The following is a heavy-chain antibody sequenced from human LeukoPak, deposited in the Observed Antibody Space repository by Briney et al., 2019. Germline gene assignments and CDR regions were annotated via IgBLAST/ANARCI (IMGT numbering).Heavy chain of an antibody. V-gene: IGHV4-30-4*01. Sequence: SHTLALTCTVSGGSNRSGDYYWGWIRRPPGKVLEWSGYTYCSGSTYDSPSLKNRVSITVDTSKNQFSLNLSSVTAADTAVYYCARPYYYDSRIDSWGQGTLVTVSS. J-gene: IGHJ5*01. D-gene: IGHD3-22*01. CDR2: TYCSGST. CDR1: GGSNRSGDYY. CDR3: ARPYYYDSRIDS.